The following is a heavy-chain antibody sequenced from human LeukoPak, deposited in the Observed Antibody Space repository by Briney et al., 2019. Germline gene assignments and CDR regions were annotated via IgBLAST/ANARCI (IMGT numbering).Heavy chain of an antibody. CDR2: IYYSGST. V-gene: IGHV4-39*07. J-gene: IGHJ4*02. CDR3: ARILAAAGKHFDY. CDR1: GGSNSSSSYY. Sequence: SETLSLTCTVSGGSNSSSSYYWGWIRQPPGKGLEWIGSIYYSGSTYYNPSLKSRVTISVDTSKNQFSLKLSSVTAADTAVYYCARILAAAGKHFDYWGQGTLVTVSS. D-gene: IGHD6-13*01.